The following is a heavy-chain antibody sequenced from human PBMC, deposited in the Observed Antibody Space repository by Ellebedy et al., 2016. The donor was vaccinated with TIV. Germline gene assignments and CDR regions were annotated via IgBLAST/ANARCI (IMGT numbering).Heavy chain of an antibody. CDR3: SRGGTASFDA. J-gene: IGHJ3*01. V-gene: IGHV3-53*01. CDR2: INSGDTT. Sequence: GESLKISCAASGFTVSSNYMSWVRQAPGKGLEWVSLINSGDTTYYADSVKGRFTISRDNAKNILYLQMNSLRAEDTAVYYCSRGGTASFDAWGQGTMVSVS. D-gene: IGHD1-26*01. CDR1: GFTVSSNY.